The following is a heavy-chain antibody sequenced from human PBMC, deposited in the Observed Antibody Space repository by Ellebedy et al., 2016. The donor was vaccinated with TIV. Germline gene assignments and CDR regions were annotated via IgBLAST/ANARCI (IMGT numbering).Heavy chain of an antibody. Sequence: MPGGSLRLSCTVSGGSTTSSSTYYWGWIRQPPGKGLAWIGNIYYSGSTYYNPSLKSRITISVDTSKNQFSLKLSSGTAADTAVYFCARQVNSSSEGWFDPWGQGTLVTVSS. V-gene: IGHV4-39*01. CDR2: IYYSGST. CDR1: GGSTTSSSTYY. J-gene: IGHJ5*02. D-gene: IGHD6-19*01. CDR3: ARQVNSSSEGWFDP.